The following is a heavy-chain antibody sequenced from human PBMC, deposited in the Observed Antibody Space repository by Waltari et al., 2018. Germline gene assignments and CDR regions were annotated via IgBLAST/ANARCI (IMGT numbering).Heavy chain of an antibody. CDR2: VNPDRGGP. CDR3: AGARIAVAGADPDFDY. V-gene: IGHV1-2*02. J-gene: IGHJ4*02. Sequence: QVQLVQSGAEVKKPGSSVKVSCKASGGTFSSYAISWVRQAPGQGLEWMGWVNPDRGGPIYGQKFQGRVTQTRDTSTSAAYMGLARLRSGGTAVYYCAGARIAVAGADPDFDYWGQGTLVTVSS. CDR1: GGTFSSYA. D-gene: IGHD6-19*01.